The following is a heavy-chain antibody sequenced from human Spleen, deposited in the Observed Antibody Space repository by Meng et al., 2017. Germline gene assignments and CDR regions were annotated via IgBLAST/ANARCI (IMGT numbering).Heavy chain of an antibody. D-gene: IGHD6-19*01. V-gene: IGHV3-23*01. J-gene: IGHJ4*02. CDR2: MSGSGTTT. Sequence: EVQLLESGGGLVQPGGSLRLSCAASGFTFSNYGMSWVRQAPGKGLEWVSTMSGSGTTTYSADSVKGRFTISRDNSKNTLYLQMNSLRAEDTAVYYCAKVAVPGTNSYVDYWGQGALVTVSS. CDR1: GFTFSNYG. CDR3: AKVAVPGTNSYVDY.